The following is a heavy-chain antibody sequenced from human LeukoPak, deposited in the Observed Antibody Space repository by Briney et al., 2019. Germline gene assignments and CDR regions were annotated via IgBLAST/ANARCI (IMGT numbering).Heavy chain of an antibody. CDR1: GFTFSSYS. Sequence: GGSLRLSCAASGFTFSSYSMNWVRQAPGKGLEWVSSISSSSSYIYYADSVKGRFTISRDNAKNSLYLQMNSLRAEDTAVYYCARESPGSSGYDYWGQGTLVTVSS. D-gene: IGHD6-19*01. V-gene: IGHV3-21*01. J-gene: IGHJ4*02. CDR3: ARESPGSSGYDY. CDR2: ISSSSSYI.